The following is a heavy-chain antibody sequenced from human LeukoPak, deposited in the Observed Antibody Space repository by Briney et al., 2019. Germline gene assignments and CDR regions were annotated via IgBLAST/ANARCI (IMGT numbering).Heavy chain of an antibody. CDR1: GFTFSNYY. CDR3: AKDREVAGHPLDY. Sequence: PGGSLRLSCAASGFTFSNYYMRWVRQAPGKGLEWLAFIRNDGSNKHYTDSVKGRFTISRDNYKNTLYLQMNSLRAEETGVYYCAKDREVAGHPLDYWGQGTLVTVSP. CDR2: IRNDGSNK. J-gene: IGHJ4*02. D-gene: IGHD6-19*01. V-gene: IGHV3-30*02.